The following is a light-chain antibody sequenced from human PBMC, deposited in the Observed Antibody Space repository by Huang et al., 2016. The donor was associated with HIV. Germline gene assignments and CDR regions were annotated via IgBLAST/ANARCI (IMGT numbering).Light chain of an antibody. CDR1: QSLLHESGHNY. V-gene: IGKV2-28*01. J-gene: IGKJ2*01. Sequence: DIVMTQSPLSLPVTPGEPASISCRSNQSLLHESGHNYLDWYLQQPGQSPQLLFYLASTRASGVPARFTGSGSGTDFTLRINKVEAQDVGVYFCMQALQTPYTFGRGTKLEI. CDR2: LAS. CDR3: MQALQTPYT.